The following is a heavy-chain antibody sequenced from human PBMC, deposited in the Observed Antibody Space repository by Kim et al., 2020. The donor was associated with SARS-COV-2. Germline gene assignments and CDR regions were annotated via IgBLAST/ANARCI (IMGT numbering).Heavy chain of an antibody. CDR1: GFIVSSNH. D-gene: IGHD1-26*01. Sequence: GGSLRLSCAASGFIVSSNHMTWVRQAPGKGLEWVSIIYADGRTFYADSLEGRFTISSDSSKNTLYLQMNSLRADDTAVYYCARDGTYRLENWGQGTLITV. J-gene: IGHJ4*02. V-gene: IGHV3-53*01. CDR3: ARDGTYRLEN. CDR2: IYADGRT.